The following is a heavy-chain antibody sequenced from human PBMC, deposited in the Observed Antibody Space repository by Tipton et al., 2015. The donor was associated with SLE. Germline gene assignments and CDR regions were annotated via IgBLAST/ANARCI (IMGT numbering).Heavy chain of an antibody. CDR1: GGSISSSSYY. CDR2: IYYSGRT. CDR3: ARAGTGDREDAFDI. D-gene: IGHD7-27*01. Sequence: TLSLTCTVSGGSISSSSYYWGWIRQPPGKGLEWIGSIYYSGRTNYNPSLKSRVTISVDTSKNQFSLKLSSVTAADTAVYYCARAGTGDREDAFDIWGQGTMVTVSS. V-gene: IGHV4-39*07. J-gene: IGHJ3*02.